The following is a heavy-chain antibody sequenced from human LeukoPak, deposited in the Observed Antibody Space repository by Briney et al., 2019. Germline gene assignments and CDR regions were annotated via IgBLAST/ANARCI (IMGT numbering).Heavy chain of an antibody. CDR2: IFYSGNT. V-gene: IGHV4-39*07. J-gene: IGHJ3*02. CDR3: ARDLYSSRTNDAFVI. Sequence: SETLSLTCTVSGGSISSSNYYWGWIRQPPGKGLEWIGSIFYSGNTSYNPSLKSRVTISVGTSKIQFSLKLSSVTAADTAVYYCARDLYSSRTNDAFVIWGQGTMVTVSS. CDR1: GGSISSSNYY. D-gene: IGHD6-13*01.